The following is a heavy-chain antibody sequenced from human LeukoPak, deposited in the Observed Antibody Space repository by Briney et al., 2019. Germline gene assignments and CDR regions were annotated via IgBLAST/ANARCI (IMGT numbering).Heavy chain of an antibody. D-gene: IGHD3-22*01. J-gene: IGHJ4*02. CDR2: IYYSGSA. Sequence: SETLSLTCTVSGGSISSGDYYWSWIRQPPGKGLEWIGYIYYSGSAYYNPSLKSRVTISVDTSKNQFSLKLSSVTAADTAVYYCARDSSGYYYAYWGQGTLVTVSS. CDR3: ARDSSGYYYAY. V-gene: IGHV4-30-4*01. CDR1: GGSISSGDYY.